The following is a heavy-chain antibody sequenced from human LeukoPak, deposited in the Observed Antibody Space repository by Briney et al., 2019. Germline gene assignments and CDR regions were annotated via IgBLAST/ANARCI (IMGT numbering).Heavy chain of an antibody. J-gene: IGHJ5*02. CDR1: GGSISSYY. V-gene: IGHV4-59*08. D-gene: IGHD3-10*01. CDR2: IYYSGST. CDR3: ARLVEAYYGPGGNYLDP. Sequence: SETLSLTCTVSGGSISSYYWSWIRQPPGKGLEWIGYIYYSGSTNYNPSLESRVTISVDTSKNQFSLNLNSVTAADTAVYYCARLVEAYYGPGGNYLDPWGQGTLVTVSS.